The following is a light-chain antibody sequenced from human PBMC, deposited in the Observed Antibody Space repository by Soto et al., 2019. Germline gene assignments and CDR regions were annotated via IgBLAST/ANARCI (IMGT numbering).Light chain of an antibody. CDR1: ESVSSN. CDR3: QQYNNWPPT. Sequence: EIVMTQSPATLSVSPGERATLSCRASESVSSNFAWYRQKPGQAPRLLIFDASTGATGIPGRFSGSGSGTEFTLTISSLQSEDFAVYYCQQYNNWPPTFGQGTKVEIK. V-gene: IGKV3-15*01. CDR2: DAS. J-gene: IGKJ1*01.